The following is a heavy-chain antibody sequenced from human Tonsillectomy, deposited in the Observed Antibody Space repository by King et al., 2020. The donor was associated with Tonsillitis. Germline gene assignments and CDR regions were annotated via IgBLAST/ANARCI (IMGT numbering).Heavy chain of an antibody. Sequence: VQLVESGAEVKKPGASVKVSCKASGYTFTSFGLGWVRQAPGQGLEWMGWINNHHGNTNYAQKFQGRVTMTTDTSTTTAYMELRSLTSDDTALYYCAGGLGYGYDLWGQGTLVTVSS. J-gene: IGHJ5*02. CDR1: GYTFTSFG. CDR3: AGGLGYGYDL. V-gene: IGHV1-18*01. CDR2: INNHHGNT. D-gene: IGHD5-18*01.